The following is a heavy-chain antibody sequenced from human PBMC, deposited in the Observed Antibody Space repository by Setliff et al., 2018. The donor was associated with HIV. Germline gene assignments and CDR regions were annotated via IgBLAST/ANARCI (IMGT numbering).Heavy chain of an antibody. CDR2: YIPTLHIT. V-gene: IGHV1-69*10. CDR3: ARGGTYYAHWYFDL. D-gene: IGHD3-10*01. Sequence: SVKVSCKASGGTVNSQALNWVRQAPGQGLEWMGGYIPTLHITRYAENIHRGRVTISADTSTSTVYLDLKGLKTEDTAVYYCARGGTYYAHWYFDLWGRGTLVTVSS. CDR1: GGTVNSQA. J-gene: IGHJ2*01.